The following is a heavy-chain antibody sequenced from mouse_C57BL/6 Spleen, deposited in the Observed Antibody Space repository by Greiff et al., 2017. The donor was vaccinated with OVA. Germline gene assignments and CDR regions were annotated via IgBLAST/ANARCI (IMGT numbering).Heavy chain of an antibody. V-gene: IGHV7-3*01. CDR2: IRNKANGYTT. CDR3: ARSLYYGKIWFAY. CDR1: GFTFTDYY. J-gene: IGHJ3*01. D-gene: IGHD2-1*01. Sequence: EVHLVESGGGLVQPGGSLSLSCAASGFTFTDYYMSWVRQPPGKALEWLGFIRNKANGYTTEYSASVKGRFTISRDNSQSILYLQMNALRAEDSATYYCARSLYYGKIWFAYWGQGTLVTVSA.